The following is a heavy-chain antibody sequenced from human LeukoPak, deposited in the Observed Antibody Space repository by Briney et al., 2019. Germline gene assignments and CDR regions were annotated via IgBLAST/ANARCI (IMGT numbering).Heavy chain of an antibody. CDR1: GGSFTSYG. D-gene: IGHD3-3*01. Sequence: VASVKVSCKASGGSFTSYGISWVRQAPGQGLEWMGKIIPIYGRANYGQKFQGRVTITADESTTTSYMELSSLTAEDMAVYYCATGGAYEFRDDYWGQGTLVTVSS. CDR2: IIPIYGRA. V-gene: IGHV1-69*13. CDR3: ATGGAYEFRDDY. J-gene: IGHJ4*02.